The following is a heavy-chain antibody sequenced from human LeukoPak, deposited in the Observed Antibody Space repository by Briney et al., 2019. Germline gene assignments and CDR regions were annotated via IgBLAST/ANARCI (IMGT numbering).Heavy chain of an antibody. CDR3: AKYSGNYFGDY. J-gene: IGHJ4*02. CDR1: GFTFSSYS. Sequence: PGGSLRLSCAASGFTFSSYSMNWVRQAPGKGLEWVSYISSSSSTIYYADSVKGRFTISRDNAKNTLYLQMNSLRAEDTAIYYCAKYSGNYFGDYWGPGNLVTVSS. CDR2: ISSSSSTI. D-gene: IGHD1-26*01. V-gene: IGHV3-48*01.